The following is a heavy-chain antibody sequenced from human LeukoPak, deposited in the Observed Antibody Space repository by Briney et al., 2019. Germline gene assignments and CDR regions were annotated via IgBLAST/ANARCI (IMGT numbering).Heavy chain of an antibody. CDR1: GGFISSYY. CDR2: IYYSGST. J-gene: IGHJ6*03. D-gene: IGHD4-11*01. CDR3: ARGKDSNYSYYYYYYYMDV. V-gene: IGHV4-59*01. Sequence: SETLSLTCTVSGGFISSYYWSWIRQPPGKGLEWIGYIYYSGSTNYNPSLKSRVTISVDTSKNQFSLKLSSVTAADTAVYYCARGKDSNYSYYYYYYYMDVWGKGTTVTVSS.